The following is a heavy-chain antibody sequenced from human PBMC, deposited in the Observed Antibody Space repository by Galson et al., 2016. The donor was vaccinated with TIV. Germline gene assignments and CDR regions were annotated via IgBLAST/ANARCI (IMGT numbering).Heavy chain of an antibody. Sequence: QSGAEVTKPGESLKISCKGSGYSFPNYWIGWVRQMPGKGLEWMGVIFPDDSDTRYSPSFQGQVTISADKSINTAYLQWSSLKASDPAMYYCSRRRETYLQSFDWAYYPRTNYFASWGQGTLVTVSS. D-gene: IGHD3-9*01. J-gene: IGHJ4*02. CDR1: GYSFPNYW. V-gene: IGHV5-51*01. CDR2: IFPDDSDT. CDR3: SRRRETYLQSFDWAYYPRTNYFAS.